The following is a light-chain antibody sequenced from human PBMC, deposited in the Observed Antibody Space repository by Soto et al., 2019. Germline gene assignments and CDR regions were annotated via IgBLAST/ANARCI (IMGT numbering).Light chain of an antibody. J-gene: IGKJ3*01. Sequence: EIVLTQSPGTLSLSPGERATLSCRASQSVSSSYLAWYQQKPGQAPRLLIYGASSRATGIPDRFSGSGPGTAFTLTISRLETEDFAVYYCQQYGSSPFNFGPGTKVDIK. CDR3: QQYGSSPFN. CDR2: GAS. CDR1: QSVSSSY. V-gene: IGKV3-20*01.